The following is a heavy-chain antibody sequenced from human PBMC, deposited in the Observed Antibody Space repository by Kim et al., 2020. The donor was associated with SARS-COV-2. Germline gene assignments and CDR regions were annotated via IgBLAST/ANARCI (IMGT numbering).Heavy chain of an antibody. CDR1: GGSISSYY. Sequence: SETLSLTCTVSGGSISSYYWSWIRQPPGKGLEWIGYIYYSGSTNYNPSLKSRVTISVDTSKNQFSLKLSSVTAADTAVYYCARMRCSGGSCYQNWFDPWGQGTLVTVSS. CDR3: ARMRCSGGSCYQNWFDP. CDR2: IYYSGST. V-gene: IGHV4-59*13. D-gene: IGHD2-15*01. J-gene: IGHJ5*02.